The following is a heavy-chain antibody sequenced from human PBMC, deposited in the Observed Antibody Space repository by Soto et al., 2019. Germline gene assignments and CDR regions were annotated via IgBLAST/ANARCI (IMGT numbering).Heavy chain of an antibody. CDR2: ISYDGSNK. CDR3: ARPPASHLLLFLQFDY. D-gene: IGHD3-10*01. CDR1: GFTFSSYA. V-gene: IGHV3-30-3*01. Sequence: GGSLRLSCAASGFTFSSYAMHWVRQAPGKGLEWVAVISYDGSNKYYADSVKGRFTISRDNSKNTLYLQMNSLRAEDTAVYYCARPPASHLLLFLQFDYWGQGTLVTVSS. J-gene: IGHJ4*02.